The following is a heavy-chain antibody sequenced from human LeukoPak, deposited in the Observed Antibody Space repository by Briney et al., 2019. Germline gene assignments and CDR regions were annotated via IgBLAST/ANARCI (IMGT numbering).Heavy chain of an antibody. D-gene: IGHD5-18*01. Sequence: GGSLRLSCAASGFTFSSYAMSWVRQAPGKGLEWVSAISGSGGSTYYADSVKGRFTISGDNSKNTLFLQMNSLRAEDTAVYFCAEGSNYGFGYWGQGTLVTVSS. CDR3: AEGSNYGFGY. CDR1: GFTFSSYA. J-gene: IGHJ4*02. CDR2: ISGSGGST. V-gene: IGHV3-23*01.